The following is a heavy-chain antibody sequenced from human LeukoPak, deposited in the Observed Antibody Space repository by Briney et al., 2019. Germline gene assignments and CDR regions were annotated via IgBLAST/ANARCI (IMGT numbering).Heavy chain of an antibody. D-gene: IGHD3-22*01. CDR3: ATGTYYYDSSGYYN. Sequence: PSETLSLTCAVYGGSFSGYYWSWIRQPPGKGREWIGEINHSGSTNYNPSLKSRVTISVDTSKKQFSLKLSSVTAADTAVYYCATGTYYYDSSGYYNWGQGTLVTVSS. CDR2: INHSGST. CDR1: GGSFSGYY. V-gene: IGHV4-34*01. J-gene: IGHJ4*02.